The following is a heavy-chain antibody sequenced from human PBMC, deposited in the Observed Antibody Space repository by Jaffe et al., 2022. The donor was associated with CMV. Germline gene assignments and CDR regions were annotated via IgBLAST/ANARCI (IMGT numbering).Heavy chain of an antibody. CDR3: ARRPFYDFWSSYYFDY. V-gene: IGHV4-39*01. J-gene: IGHJ4*02. CDR1: GGSISSSSYY. D-gene: IGHD3-3*01. CDR2: IYYSGST. Sequence: QLQLQESGPGLVKPSETLSLTCTVSGGSISSSSYYWGWIRQPPGKGLEWIGSIYYSGSTYYNPSLKSRVTISVDTSKNQFSLKLSSVTAADTAVYYCARRPFYDFWSSYYFDYWGQGTLVTVSS.